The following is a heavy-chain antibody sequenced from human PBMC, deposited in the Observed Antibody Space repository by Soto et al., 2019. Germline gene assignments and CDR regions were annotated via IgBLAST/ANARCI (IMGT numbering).Heavy chain of an antibody. Sequence: QVQLVESGGGVVQPGRSLRLSCAASGFTFSSYAMHWVRQAPGKGLEWVAVISYDGSNKYYVDSVKGRFTISRDNSKNTLYLQMNSLRAEDTAVYYCARAKVIAQSCRGSKFDYWSEETMVTVSS. D-gene: IGHD6-13*01. CDR3: ARAKVIAQSCRGSKFDY. J-gene: IGHJ4*02. CDR1: GFTFSSYA. CDR2: ISYDGSNK. V-gene: IGHV3-30-3*01.